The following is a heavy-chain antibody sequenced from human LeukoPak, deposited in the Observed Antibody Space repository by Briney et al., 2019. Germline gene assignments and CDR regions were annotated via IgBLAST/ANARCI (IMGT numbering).Heavy chain of an antibody. J-gene: IGHJ6*03. Sequence: VGSLRLSCAASGFTFSTYRMSWVRQAPGKGLEWVANIKQDGSEKHYVDSVKGRFTISRDNAKNSLYFQMSSLRAEDTAVYYCTRVEETATTAAIIRKYSYYYYYMDVWGKGNTVTVSS. V-gene: IGHV3-7*04. CDR1: GFTFSTYR. CDR2: IKQDGSEK. D-gene: IGHD4-11*01. CDR3: TRVEETATTAAIIRKYSYYYYYMDV.